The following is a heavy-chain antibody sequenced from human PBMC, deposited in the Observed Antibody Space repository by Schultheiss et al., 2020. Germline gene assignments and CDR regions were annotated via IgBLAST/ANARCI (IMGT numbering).Heavy chain of an antibody. CDR3: ARAGDSSGYLQRADAFDI. J-gene: IGHJ3*02. D-gene: IGHD3-22*01. CDR1: GDSISSNSAA. V-gene: IGHV6-1*01. Sequence: SETLSLTCAISGDSISSNSAAWNWIRQSPSRGLEWLGRTYYRSKWYNDYAVSVKSRITINPDTSKNQFSLQLNSVTPEDTAVYYCARAGDSSGYLQRADAFDIWGQGTLVTVSS. CDR2: TYYRSKWYN.